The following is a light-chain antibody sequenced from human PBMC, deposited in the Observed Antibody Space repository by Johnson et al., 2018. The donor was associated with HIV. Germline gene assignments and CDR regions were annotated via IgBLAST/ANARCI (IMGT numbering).Light chain of an antibody. CDR1: SSNIGNNY. J-gene: IGLJ1*01. V-gene: IGLV1-51*01. CDR3: GTWDSSLSIYV. CDR2: DNN. Sequence: QSVLTQPPSVSAAPGQKVTISCSGSSSNIGNNYVSWYQQLPRTAPKLLIYDNNKRPSGIPDRFSGSKSGTSATVGITGLPTGDEADYYCGTWDSSLSIYVFGTGTKVTVL.